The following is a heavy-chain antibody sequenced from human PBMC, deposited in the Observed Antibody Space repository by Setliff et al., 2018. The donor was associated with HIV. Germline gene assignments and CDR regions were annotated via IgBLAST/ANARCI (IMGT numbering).Heavy chain of an antibody. CDR3: ARGVLWLGESYDAFDI. V-gene: IGHV1-69*05. CDR1: GGTFSSYA. J-gene: IGHJ3*02. CDR2: IIPIFGTA. D-gene: IGHD3-10*01. Sequence: SVKVSCKASGGTFSSYAISWVRQAPGQGLEWMGGIIPIFGTANYAQKFQGRVTITTNESTSTAYMELSSLRSEDTAVYYCARGVLWLGESYDAFDIWGQGTMVTVSS.